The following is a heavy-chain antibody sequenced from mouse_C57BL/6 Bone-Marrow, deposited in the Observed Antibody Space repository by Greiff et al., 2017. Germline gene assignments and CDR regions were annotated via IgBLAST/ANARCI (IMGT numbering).Heavy chain of an antibody. CDR3: ALPSFDY. CDR2: INPYNGGT. Sequence: VQLQQSGPVLVKPGASVKMSCKASGYTFTDYYMNWVKQSHGKGLEWIGVINPYNGGTNYNQKFKGKATLTADNSSITAYMERNSLTSDDSAVYYCALPSFDYWGQGTLVTVSA. V-gene: IGHV1-19*01. CDR1: GYTFTDYY. J-gene: IGHJ3*01.